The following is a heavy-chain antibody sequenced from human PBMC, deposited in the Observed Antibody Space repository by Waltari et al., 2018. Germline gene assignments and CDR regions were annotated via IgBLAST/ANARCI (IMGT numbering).Heavy chain of an antibody. CDR1: GDSVYTNYW. D-gene: IGHD1-26*01. V-gene: IGHV4-4*02. J-gene: IGHJ4*02. Sequence: QVQLQESGPRLVKPSGTLSLTCTVSGDSVYTNYWWSWVRQPPGKGLEWIGQILPTGATNYNPSLVGQITISKDASKSQVSLKVTSASAADTAVYYCASDRGSGLYLDSWGQGTLVTVSP. CDR3: ASDRGSGLYLDS. CDR2: ILPTGAT.